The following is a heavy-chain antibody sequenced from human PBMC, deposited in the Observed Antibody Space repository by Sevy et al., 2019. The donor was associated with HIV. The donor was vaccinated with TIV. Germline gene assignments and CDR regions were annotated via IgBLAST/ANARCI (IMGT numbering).Heavy chain of an antibody. J-gene: IGHJ5*02. Sequence: GGSLRLSCKASGFTFSTYSMHWDRQAPGKGLEWVSSISRTSTTTYYAYSAKGRFTISRDNAKNSLYLQMNSLRDEDTAVYYCAREAYYYDSREENWFDPWGQGTLVTVSS. D-gene: IGHD3-22*01. CDR3: AREAYYYDSREENWFDP. CDR2: ISRTSTTT. CDR1: GFTFSTYS. V-gene: IGHV3-48*02.